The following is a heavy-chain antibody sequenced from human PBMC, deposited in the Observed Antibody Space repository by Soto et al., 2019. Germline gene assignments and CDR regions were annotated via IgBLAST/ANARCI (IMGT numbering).Heavy chain of an antibody. CDR3: ARDASGTFDY. Sequence: PWGSLILSFSVAGFTVSDSMSWVRHGPEKGLECVSFIHSDGSTHYTDSVRCRFTISRDNSKNTLYLQMDRLRVDDTAVYFCARDASGTFDYWGQGTLVTVSS. V-gene: IGHV3-53*01. CDR2: IHSDGST. CDR1: GFTVSDS. J-gene: IGHJ4*02. D-gene: IGHD6-19*01.